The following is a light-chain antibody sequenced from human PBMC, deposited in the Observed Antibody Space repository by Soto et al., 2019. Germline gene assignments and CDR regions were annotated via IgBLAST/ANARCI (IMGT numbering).Light chain of an antibody. CDR2: DAT. J-gene: IGLJ1*01. Sequence: SYELTQPPSVSVAPGQTAKITCGGDKIGSKIVHWYKQRPGQAPVAVVFDATDRPSGIPDRISASRSGDTATLAISRVDAPDEAEYYCKVWASTAEFFVFGSGTKVTV. V-gene: IGLV3-21*02. CDR1: KIGSKI. CDR3: KVWASTAEFFV.